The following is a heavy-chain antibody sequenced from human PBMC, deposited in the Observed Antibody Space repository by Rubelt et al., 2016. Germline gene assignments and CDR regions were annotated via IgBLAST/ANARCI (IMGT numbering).Heavy chain of an antibody. J-gene: IGHJ4*02. V-gene: IGHV1-3*01. D-gene: IGHD3-22*01. CDR1: GYTFTSYA. CDR3: ARYYYDSSGYVYFDY. CDR2: INAGNGNT. Sequence: QVQLVQSGAEVKKPGASVKVSCKASGYTFTSYAMHWVRQAPGQRLEWMGWINAGNGNTKYSRKFQGRVPITRDTSASTAYMELSSLRSEDTAVYYCARYYYDSSGYVYFDYWGQGTLVTVSS.